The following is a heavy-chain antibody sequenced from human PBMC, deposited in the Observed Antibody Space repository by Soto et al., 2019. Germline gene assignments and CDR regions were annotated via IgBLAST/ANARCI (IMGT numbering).Heavy chain of an antibody. D-gene: IGHD7-27*01. CDR1: GGSISSYY. Sequence: KASETLSLTCTVSGGSISSYYWSWIRQPPGKGLEWIGYIYYSGSTNYNPSLKSRVTISVDTSKNQFSLKLSSVTAADTAVYYCAIWGDEGYYYGMDVWGQGTTVTVSS. CDR3: AIWGDEGYYYGMDV. J-gene: IGHJ6*02. CDR2: IYYSGST. V-gene: IGHV4-59*01.